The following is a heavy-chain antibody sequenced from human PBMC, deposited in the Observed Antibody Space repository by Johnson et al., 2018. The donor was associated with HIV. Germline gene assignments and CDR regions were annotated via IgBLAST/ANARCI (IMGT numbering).Heavy chain of an antibody. Sequence: EVHLVESGGGVVRPGGSLRLSCAASGFTYDDYGMSWVRQAPGKGLEWVSGINWNGGSTGYADYVKGRFTISRDNAKNSLYLQMNSLRAEDTALYYCAREGLKIAHDAFDIWGQGTMVTVSS. CDR3: AREGLKIAHDAFDI. CDR1: GFTYDDYG. CDR2: INWNGGST. D-gene: IGHD2-15*01. J-gene: IGHJ3*02. V-gene: IGHV3-20*04.